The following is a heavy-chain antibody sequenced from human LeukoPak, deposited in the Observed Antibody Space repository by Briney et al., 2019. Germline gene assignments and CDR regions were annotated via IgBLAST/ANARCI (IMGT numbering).Heavy chain of an antibody. Sequence: ASAKVSCKASGYTFTSYYMHWVRQAPGQGLEWMGIINPSGGSTSYAQKFQGRVTMTRDTSTSTVYMELSSLRSEDTAVYYCARQYYYDSSGYPNWFDPWGQGTLVTVSS. V-gene: IGHV1-46*01. CDR3: ARQYYYDSSGYPNWFDP. J-gene: IGHJ5*02. CDR1: GYTFTSYY. D-gene: IGHD3-22*01. CDR2: INPSGGST.